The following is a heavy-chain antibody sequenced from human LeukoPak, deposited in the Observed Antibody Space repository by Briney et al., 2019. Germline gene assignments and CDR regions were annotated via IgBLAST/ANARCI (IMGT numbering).Heavy chain of an antibody. V-gene: IGHV3-9*01. Sequence: GRSLRLSCAASGFTFDDYTMHWVRQAPGKGLEWVSGISWNSGSIGYADSVKGRFTISRDNAKNSLYLKMNSLRAEDTALYYCAKVDCSSTSCYGWGAFDIWGQGTMVTVSS. CDR3: AKVDCSSTSCYGWGAFDI. CDR2: ISWNSGSI. D-gene: IGHD2-2*01. CDR1: GFTFDDYT. J-gene: IGHJ3*02.